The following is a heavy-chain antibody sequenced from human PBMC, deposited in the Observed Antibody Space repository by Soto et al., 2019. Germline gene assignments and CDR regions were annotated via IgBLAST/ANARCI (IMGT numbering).Heavy chain of an antibody. D-gene: IGHD3-22*01. CDR3: ASGRITAGFNYYDSSGYYGAFDI. V-gene: IGHV5-51*01. CDR2: IYPGDSDT. Sequence: GESLKISCKGSGYSFTSYWIGWVRQMPGKGLEWMGIIYPGDSDTRYSPSFKGQVTISADKSISTAYLQWSSLKASDPAMYYCASGRITAGFNYYDSSGYYGAFDIWGQGTMVTVSS. J-gene: IGHJ3*02. CDR1: GYSFTSYW.